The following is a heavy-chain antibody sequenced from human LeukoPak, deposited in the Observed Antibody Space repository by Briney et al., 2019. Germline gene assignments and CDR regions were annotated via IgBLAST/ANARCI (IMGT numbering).Heavy chain of an antibody. CDR1: GYTFTSYG. CDR2: IRAYNGNT. J-gene: IGHJ4*02. CDR3: ARVAYGGNYFDY. V-gene: IGHV1-18*01. Sequence: ASVKVSCKASGYTFTSYGISWVRQAPGQGIEWMGWIRAYNGNTNYAQKLQRRVTMTTDTSTSTTYLELRSLRSDDTAVYYCARVAYGGNYFDYWGQGTLVTVSS. D-gene: IGHD4-23*01.